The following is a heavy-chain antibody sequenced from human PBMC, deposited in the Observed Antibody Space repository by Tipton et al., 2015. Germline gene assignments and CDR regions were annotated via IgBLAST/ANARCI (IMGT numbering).Heavy chain of an antibody. CDR2: MNPNSGNT. D-gene: IGHD3-3*01. V-gene: IGHV1-8*01. CDR1: GYTFTTYD. CDR3: RRAFGVDPTDY. J-gene: IGHJ4*02. Sequence: QLVQSGAEVKKPGASVKVSCTASGYTFTTYDIHWVRQAAGQGLEWMGWMNPNSGNTGYAQKFEGRVIMTRNTSMTTAYMELTSLTSDDTAAYYCRRAFGVDPTDYWGQGTLVTVSS.